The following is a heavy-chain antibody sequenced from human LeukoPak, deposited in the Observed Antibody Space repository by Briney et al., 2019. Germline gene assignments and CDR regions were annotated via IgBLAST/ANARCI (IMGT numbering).Heavy chain of an antibody. CDR1: GFTFSSYA. CDR3: ARVPNSSGWSTFDY. V-gene: IGHV3-64*01. J-gene: IGHJ4*02. D-gene: IGHD6-19*01. Sequence: GGSLRLSCAASGFTFSSYAMHWVRQAPGKGLEYVSAISSNGGNTLYANSVKGRFTVSRDSSKSTLYLQMGSLRPEDTAVYYCARVPNSSGWSTFDYWGLGTLVTVSS. CDR2: ISSNGGNT.